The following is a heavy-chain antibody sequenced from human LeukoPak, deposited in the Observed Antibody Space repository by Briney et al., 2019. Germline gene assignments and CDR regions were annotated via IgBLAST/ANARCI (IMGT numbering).Heavy chain of an antibody. CDR2: IYNSGSP. CDR3: ARVDSSGYYTFFDY. Sequence: PSETLSLTCTVSGGSISSHNWNWIRQPPGKGLEWIGDIYNSGSPNYNPSLKSRVTISVDTSKNQFSLKLGSVTAADTAVYYCARVDSSGYYTFFDYWGQGTLVTVSS. CDR1: GGSISSHN. J-gene: IGHJ4*02. V-gene: IGHV4-59*11. D-gene: IGHD3-22*01.